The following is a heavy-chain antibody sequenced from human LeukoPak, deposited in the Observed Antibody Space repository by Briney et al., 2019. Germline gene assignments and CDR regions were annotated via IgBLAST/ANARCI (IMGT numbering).Heavy chain of an antibody. V-gene: IGHV1-69*04. CDR3: ARDRRVVIARDNWFDP. CDR2: IIPILGIA. J-gene: IGHJ5*02. Sequence: SVKVSCKASGGTFSSYAISWVRQAPGQGLEWMGRIIPILGIANYAQKFQGRVTITADKSTSTAYMELSSLRSEDTAAYYCARDRRVVIARDNWFDPWGQGILVTVSS. D-gene: IGHD3-22*01. CDR1: GGTFSSYA.